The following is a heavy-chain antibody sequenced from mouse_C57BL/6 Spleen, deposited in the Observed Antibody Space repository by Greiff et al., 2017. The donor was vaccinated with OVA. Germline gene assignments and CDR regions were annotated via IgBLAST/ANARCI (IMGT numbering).Heavy chain of an antibody. Sequence: EVQLVESGGGLVKPGGSLKLSCAASGFTFSSYAMSWVRQTPEKRLEWVATISDGGSYTYYPDNVKGRFTFSRDNAKNNLTLQMSHLKSEDTAMYYCAREHSNYFDYWGQGTTLTVSS. D-gene: IGHD2-5*01. V-gene: IGHV5-4*01. J-gene: IGHJ2*01. CDR1: GFTFSSYA. CDR3: AREHSNYFDY. CDR2: ISDGGSYT.